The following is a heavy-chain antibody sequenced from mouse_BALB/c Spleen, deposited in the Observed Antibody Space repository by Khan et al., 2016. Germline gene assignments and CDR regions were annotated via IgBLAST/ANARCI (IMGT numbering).Heavy chain of an antibody. J-gene: IGHJ4*01. CDR2: ISYSGST. CDR1: GYSITSDYA. D-gene: IGHD1-1*01. Sequence: EVQLQESGPGLVKPSQSLSLTCTFTGYSITSDYAWNWIRQFPGNRLEWMGYISYSGSTSYNQSLKSRISITRDTSKNQFFLQLNSVTSEDTATYYCARSDYGDKDAMDYWGQGTSVTVSS. V-gene: IGHV3-2*02. CDR3: ARSDYGDKDAMDY.